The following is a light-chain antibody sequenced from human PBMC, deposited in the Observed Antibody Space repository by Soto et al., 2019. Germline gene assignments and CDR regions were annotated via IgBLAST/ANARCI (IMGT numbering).Light chain of an antibody. J-gene: IGLJ3*02. CDR2: EVS. Sequence: QSALTQPASVSGSPGQSITICCTGTSXDVGGYNYVSWFQQHPGKAPKLKIYEVSNRPSGVSNRFSGSKSGYTASLTISELQAEDEADYYCTSFTSSSTWVFGGGTK. V-gene: IGLV2-14*03. CDR1: SXDVGGYNY. CDR3: TSFTSSSTWV.